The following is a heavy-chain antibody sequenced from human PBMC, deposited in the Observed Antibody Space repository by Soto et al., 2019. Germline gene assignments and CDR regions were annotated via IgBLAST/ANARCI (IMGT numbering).Heavy chain of an antibody. CDR2: IRSKAYGGTT. V-gene: IGHV3-49*03. CDR1: GFTSGNYP. CDR3: TRPIEVADKASDY. D-gene: IGHD6-19*01. J-gene: IGHJ4*02. Sequence: GSLRLSCTASGFTSGNYPMNWFRQAPGKGLEWVGFIRSKAYGGTTEYAASVKGRFTISRDDSRSIAYLQMNSLKTEDTAVYYCTRPIEVADKASDYWGQGTLVTVS.